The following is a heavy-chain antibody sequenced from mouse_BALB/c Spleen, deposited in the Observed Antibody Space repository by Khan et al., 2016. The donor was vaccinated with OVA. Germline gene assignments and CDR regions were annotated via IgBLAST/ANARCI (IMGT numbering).Heavy chain of an antibody. CDR1: GFSLSRYN. CDR2: IWGGGGT. V-gene: IGHV2-6-4*01. CDR3: ARAYYRYDGYYAMDY. J-gene: IGHJ4*01. D-gene: IGHD2-14*01. Sequence: QVHVKQSGPGLVAPSQSLSITCTVSGFSLSRYNIHWVRQPPGKGLEWLGMIWGGGGTDYNSTLKSRLSISKDNSKSQVFLNMNSLQTDDSAMYYCARAYYRYDGYYAMDYWGQGTSVTVSS.